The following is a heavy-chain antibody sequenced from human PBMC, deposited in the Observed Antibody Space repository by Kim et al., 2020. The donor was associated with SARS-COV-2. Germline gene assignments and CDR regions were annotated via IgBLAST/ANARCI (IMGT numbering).Heavy chain of an antibody. Sequence: GSEKYYVDSVKGRFTISRDNAKNSLYLQMNSLRAEDTAVYYCAREKYYFDYWGQGTLVTVSS. J-gene: IGHJ4*02. CDR3: AREKYYFDY. CDR2: GSEK. V-gene: IGHV3-7*03.